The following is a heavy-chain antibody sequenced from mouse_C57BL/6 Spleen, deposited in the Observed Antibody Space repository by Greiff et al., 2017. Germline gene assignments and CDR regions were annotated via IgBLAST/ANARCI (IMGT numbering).Heavy chain of an antibody. Sequence: QVQLQQPGAELVRPGSSVKLSCKASGYTFTSYWMHWVKQRPIQGLEWIGNIDPSDSETHYNQKFKDKATLTVDKSSSTAYMQLSSLTSEDSAVYYCASGGYYGSWFAYWGQGTLVTVSA. CDR2: IDPSDSET. D-gene: IGHD1-1*01. CDR3: ASGGYYGSWFAY. V-gene: IGHV1-52*01. J-gene: IGHJ3*01. CDR1: GYTFTSYW.